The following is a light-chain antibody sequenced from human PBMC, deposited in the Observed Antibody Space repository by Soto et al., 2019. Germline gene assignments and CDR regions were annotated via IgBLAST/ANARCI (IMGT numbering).Light chain of an antibody. CDR2: WAS. J-gene: IGKJ3*01. CDR3: QQYYSVPFT. V-gene: IGKV4-1*01. Sequence: DNVMTQSPDSLAVSLGEWTTINCKSSQSVLYTSDNKNYLAWYQQKPGQPPKLLIYWASTRESGVPDRFSGSGSGTDFTLTISYLQAEDVAVYYCQQYYSVPFTFGPGTKVDIK. CDR1: QSVLYTSDNKNY.